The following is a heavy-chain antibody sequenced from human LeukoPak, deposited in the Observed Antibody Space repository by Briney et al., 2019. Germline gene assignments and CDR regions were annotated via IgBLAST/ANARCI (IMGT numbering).Heavy chain of an antibody. CDR3: ARDRLEYSGFDS. CDR1: GYTFTDYY. V-gene: IGHV1-2*02. Sequence: ASVKVSCKASGYTFTDYYIHWVRQAPGQGLEWMGWINPNSDDTNYAQKFQGRVTMTRDTSISTVCLELRRLTSDDTAVYYCARDRLEYSGFDSWGQGTLVTVSS. D-gene: IGHD1-26*01. CDR2: INPNSDDT. J-gene: IGHJ4*02.